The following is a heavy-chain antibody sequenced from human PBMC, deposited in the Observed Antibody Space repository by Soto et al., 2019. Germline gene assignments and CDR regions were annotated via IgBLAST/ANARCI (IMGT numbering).Heavy chain of an antibody. Sequence: EVQLLESGGGLVQPGGSLRLSCEASGFAFGTYVMSWVRQAPGKGLEWVSAISGRVNSTYYADSVKSRFTISRDNAKNTLYLQMTSLRAEDTAVYYCAKDIRSSGGRSPFDLWGQGTLVTVSS. CDR1: GFAFGTYV. D-gene: IGHD2-15*01. J-gene: IGHJ4*02. V-gene: IGHV3-23*01. CDR3: AKDIRSSGGRSPFDL. CDR2: ISGRVNST.